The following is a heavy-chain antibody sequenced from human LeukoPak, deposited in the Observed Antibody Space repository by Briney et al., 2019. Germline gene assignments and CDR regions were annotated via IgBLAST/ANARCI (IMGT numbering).Heavy chain of an antibody. CDR3: ARAPRGYDILTGYYPYAFDI. V-gene: IGHV4-4*07. D-gene: IGHD3-9*01. CDR1: GGSISTYY. CDR2: IYTSGST. Sequence: PSETLSLTCTVSGGSISTYYWSWIRQPAGKGLEWIGHIYTSGSTGYNPSLKSRLSISLDPSKNHFSLKLSSVTAADTAVYYCARAPRGYDILTGYYPYAFDIWGQGTMVTVSS. J-gene: IGHJ3*02.